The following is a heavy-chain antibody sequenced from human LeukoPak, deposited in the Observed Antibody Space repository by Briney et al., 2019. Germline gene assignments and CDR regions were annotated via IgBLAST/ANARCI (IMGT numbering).Heavy chain of an antibody. CDR2: IVVGSGNT. V-gene: IGHV1-58*02. D-gene: IGHD1-26*01. CDR3: AAAGGSLNWFDP. CDR1: GFTFTISA. Sequence: SVTVSFKASGFTFTISAMQWVRQARGQRLEWVGWIVVGSGNTNYAQKFQERVTITRDMSTSTTYMELSSLRSEDTAVYYCAAAGGSLNWFDPWGQGTLVTVSS. J-gene: IGHJ5*02.